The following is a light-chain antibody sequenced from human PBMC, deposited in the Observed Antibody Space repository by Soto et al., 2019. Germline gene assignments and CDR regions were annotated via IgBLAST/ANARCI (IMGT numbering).Light chain of an antibody. V-gene: IGKV1-33*01. CDR1: QDISNY. J-gene: IGKJ4*01. CDR3: QQYDNLLPLT. CDR2: DAS. Sequence: DIQMTQSPSSLSASVGDRVTITCQASQDISNYLNWYQQKPGKAPKLLIYDASNLETGVPSRFSGSGSGTDFIFTISSLQPEDIATYYCQQYDNLLPLTFGGGTKVEIK.